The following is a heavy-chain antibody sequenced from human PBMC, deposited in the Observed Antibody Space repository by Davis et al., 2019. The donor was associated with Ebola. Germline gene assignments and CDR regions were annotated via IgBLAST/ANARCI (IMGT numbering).Heavy chain of an antibody. D-gene: IGHD2-2*01. J-gene: IGHJ4*02. V-gene: IGHV3-53*01. CDR1: GFSFSDYY. CDR3: AKAPYCSSTSCYDYGDYNYFDY. CDR2: IYSGGKT. Sequence: GESLKISCVVSGFSFSDYYVNWFRQAPGQGLEWLAIIYSGGKTSYSDGVKGRFIISRDNSKNTVYLQMNRLRAEDTAVYYCAKAPYCSSTSCYDYGDYNYFDYWGQGTLVTVSS.